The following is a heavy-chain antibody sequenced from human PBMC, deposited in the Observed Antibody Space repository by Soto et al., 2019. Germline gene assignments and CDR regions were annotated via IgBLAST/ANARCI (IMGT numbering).Heavy chain of an antibody. Sequence: SETLSLTCTVSGGSISSYYWSWIRQPPGKGLEWIGYIYYSGSTNYNPSLKSRVTISVDTSKNQFSLKLSSVTAADTAVYYCARHAAAAGSRRQFAYWGQGTLVTVSS. CDR2: IYYSGST. D-gene: IGHD6-13*01. CDR3: ARHAAAAGSRRQFAY. J-gene: IGHJ4*02. V-gene: IGHV4-59*08. CDR1: GGSISSYY.